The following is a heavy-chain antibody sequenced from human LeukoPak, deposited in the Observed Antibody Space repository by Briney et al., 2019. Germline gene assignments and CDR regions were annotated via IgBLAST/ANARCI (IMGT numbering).Heavy chain of an antibody. Sequence: GGSLRLSCTTSGFTFSTNAMSWVRQAPWKGLEWVSTIGGHETFYADSVKGRFTISRDNSKNTVYLHMSSLRVEDTAVYYCAKDWIQFNRVYDCFDSWGQGTLVTVSS. V-gene: IGHV3-23*01. CDR1: GFTFSTNA. D-gene: IGHD3-16*01. CDR3: AKDWIQFNRVYDCFDS. J-gene: IGHJ4*02. CDR2: IGGHET.